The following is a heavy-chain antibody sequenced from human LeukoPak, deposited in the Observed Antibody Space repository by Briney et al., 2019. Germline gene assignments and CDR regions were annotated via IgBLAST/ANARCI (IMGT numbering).Heavy chain of an antibody. D-gene: IGHD2-15*01. J-gene: IGHJ4*02. Sequence: PGGSLRLSCAASGFTVSSNYMSWVRQAPGKGLEWVSVIYSGGSTNYADSVKGRLTISRDNSKNTLYLQMNSLRAEDTAVYYCAREYCSGGSCYVDDWGQGTLVTVSS. CDR3: AREYCSGGSCYVDD. CDR1: GFTVSSNY. CDR2: IYSGGST. V-gene: IGHV3-66*01.